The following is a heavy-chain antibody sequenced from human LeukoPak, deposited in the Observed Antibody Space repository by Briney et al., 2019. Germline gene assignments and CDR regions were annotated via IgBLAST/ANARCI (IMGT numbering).Heavy chain of an antibody. J-gene: IGHJ6*02. D-gene: IGHD6-13*01. CDR3: ARGIAAAAYYYYYGMDV. CDR2: MNPNSGNT. Sequence: ASVKVSCKASGYTFTSYDINWVRQATGQGLEWMGWMNPNSGNTGYAQKFQGRVTMTRNTSISTAYMELSSLRSEDTAVYYCARGIAAAAYYYYYGMDVWGQGTTVTVSS. CDR1: GYTFTSYD. V-gene: IGHV1-8*01.